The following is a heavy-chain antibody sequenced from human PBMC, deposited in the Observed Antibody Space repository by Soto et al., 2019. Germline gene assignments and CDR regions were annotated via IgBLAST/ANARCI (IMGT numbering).Heavy chain of an antibody. CDR2: IIPIFGTA. CDR3: AKENRDDDSGWYSSTDWFDP. J-gene: IGHJ5*02. CDR1: GGTFDIFS. V-gene: IGHV1-69*01. D-gene: IGHD6-19*01. Sequence: QVQLVQSGAEVKKPGSSVKVSCKASGGTFDIFSISWVRQAPGQGLEWMGGIIPIFGTAEYSQKFQGRVPITADESTSTSYMELSSLRFADTAVYYCAKENRDDDSGWYSSTDWFDPWGQGTLVTVSS.